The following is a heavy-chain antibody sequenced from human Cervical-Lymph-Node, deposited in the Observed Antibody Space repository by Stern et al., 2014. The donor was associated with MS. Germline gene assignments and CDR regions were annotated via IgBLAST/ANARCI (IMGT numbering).Heavy chain of an antibody. CDR2: LIPFYGAT. V-gene: IGHV1-69*01. D-gene: IGHD4-11*01. Sequence: QLVQSGSEVKKPGSSVKVSCKPSGDTFSNYALSWVRQAPGQGLEWVGGLIPFYGATRYGRKFQGRVTITPEESTCTAFMELTNLTSDDTAIYYCALRRSYYVFWGQGTLITVSS. CDR1: GDTFSNYA. CDR3: ALRRSYYVF. J-gene: IGHJ4*02.